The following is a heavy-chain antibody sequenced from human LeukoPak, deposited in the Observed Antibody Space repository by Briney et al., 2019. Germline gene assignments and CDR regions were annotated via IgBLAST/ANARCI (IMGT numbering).Heavy chain of an antibody. Sequence: QPGGSLRLSCAASGFTFSSYAMAWVRQAPGKGLEWVSAISGSRNNTYYADSVKGRFTISRDNSKNTLYLQMNSLRAEDTAVYYCATQHYDSNGDIWGQGTMVTVSS. D-gene: IGHD3-22*01. J-gene: IGHJ3*02. V-gene: IGHV3-23*01. CDR2: ISGSRNNT. CDR3: ATQHYDSNGDI. CDR1: GFTFSSYA.